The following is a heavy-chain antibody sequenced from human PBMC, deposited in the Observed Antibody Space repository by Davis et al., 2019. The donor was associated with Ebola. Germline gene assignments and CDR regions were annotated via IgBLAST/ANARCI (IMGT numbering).Heavy chain of an antibody. CDR2: ISYDGSNK. CDR1: GFTFSSYG. Sequence: GGSLRLSCAASGFTFSSYGMHWVRQAPGKGLEWVAVISYDGSNKYYADSVKGRFTISRDNSKNTLYLQMNSLRAEDTAVYYCARYLEWLLSLDYGMDVWGQGTTVTVSS. D-gene: IGHD3-3*01. J-gene: IGHJ6*02. V-gene: IGHV3-30*03. CDR3: ARYLEWLLSLDYGMDV.